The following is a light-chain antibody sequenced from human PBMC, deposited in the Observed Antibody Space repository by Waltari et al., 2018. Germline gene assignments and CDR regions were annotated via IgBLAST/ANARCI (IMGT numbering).Light chain of an antibody. Sequence: SYELPQPPSASVSLGQTASIPRSGKQLGDQYACWYQQKPGQSPVLVIYQDSKRPSGIPERFSCSNSGNTATLTISGTQAMDEADYYCQAWDSSTVVFGGGTKLTVL. V-gene: IGLV3-1*01. J-gene: IGLJ2*01. CDR2: QDS. CDR1: QLGDQY. CDR3: QAWDSSTVV.